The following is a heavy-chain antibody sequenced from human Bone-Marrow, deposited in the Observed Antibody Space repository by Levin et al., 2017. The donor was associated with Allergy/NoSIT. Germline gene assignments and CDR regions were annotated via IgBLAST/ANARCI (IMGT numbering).Heavy chain of an antibody. Sequence: SETLSLTCTVSGGSITSHYWSWIRQSPGKGLEWIGYILHTGTTNYKPSLRNRVTISLDKSRQQFSLNLSSVTAADTAVYYCSRVMRPDSSGHYYYGMDVWGQGTTVTVSS. CDR2: ILHTGTT. D-gene: IGHD6-19*01. V-gene: IGHV4-59*11. CDR3: SRVMRPDSSGHYYYGMDV. CDR1: GGSITSHY. J-gene: IGHJ6*02.